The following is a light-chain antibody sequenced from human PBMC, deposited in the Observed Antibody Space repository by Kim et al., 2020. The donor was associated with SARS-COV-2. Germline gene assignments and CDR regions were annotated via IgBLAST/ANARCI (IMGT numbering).Light chain of an antibody. J-gene: IGKJ1*01. CDR1: HDISNY. Sequence: GDRVTITCRASHDISNYLAWFQHKPGKAPKLLIYGASALHSEVPSRFSGRGSGTDFTLTISSLQPEDVATFYCQSYNSVPWTFGQGTKVEIK. CDR2: GAS. CDR3: QSYNSVPWT. V-gene: IGKV1-27*01.